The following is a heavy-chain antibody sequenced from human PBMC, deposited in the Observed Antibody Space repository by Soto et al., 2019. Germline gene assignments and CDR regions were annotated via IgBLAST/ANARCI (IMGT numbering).Heavy chain of an antibody. J-gene: IGHJ5*02. D-gene: IGHD4-17*01. CDR2: FRGTGGYT. CDR1: GFTLSNYA. CDR3: ARGQRALITYGPFDP. Sequence: GGSLRLSCAASGFTLSNYAMSWVRQAPGKGLEWVSTFRGTGGYTYYTDSVKGRFTISRDESKNTLFLHMNSLRAADTAVYYCARGQRALITYGPFDPWGQGTLVTVSS. V-gene: IGHV3-23*01.